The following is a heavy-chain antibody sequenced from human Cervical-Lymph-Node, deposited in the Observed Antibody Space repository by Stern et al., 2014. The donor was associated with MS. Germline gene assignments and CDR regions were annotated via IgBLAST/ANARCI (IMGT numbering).Heavy chain of an antibody. CDR2: INPNSGET. Sequence: VQLEDSGAEVTKSGASVKVSCKASGYTFTGHYMHWVRQAPGQGLEWMGWINPNSGETNDVQKWQGRVTMTRDTYIGTDYMEMSSLSADDTAVYCCARDLGGSYAADAFDIWGQGTMIIVSS. J-gene: IGHJ3*02. CDR1: GYTFTGHY. CDR3: ARDLGGSYAADAFDI. V-gene: IGHV1-2*02. D-gene: IGHD1-26*01.